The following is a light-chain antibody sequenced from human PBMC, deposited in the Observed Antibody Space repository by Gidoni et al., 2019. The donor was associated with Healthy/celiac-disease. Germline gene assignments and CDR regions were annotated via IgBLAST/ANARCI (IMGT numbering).Light chain of an antibody. CDR2: WAS. Sequence: DIMMTQSPASLAVSLGERATSNCKSSQSVLYSSNNKNYLAWYQQKPGQPPKLLIYWASTRDSGVPDRFSGSGSGTDFTLTISSLQAEDVAVYYCQQYYSTPYTFGQGTKLEIK. V-gene: IGKV4-1*01. CDR1: QSVLYSSNNKNY. CDR3: QQYYSTPYT. J-gene: IGKJ2*01.